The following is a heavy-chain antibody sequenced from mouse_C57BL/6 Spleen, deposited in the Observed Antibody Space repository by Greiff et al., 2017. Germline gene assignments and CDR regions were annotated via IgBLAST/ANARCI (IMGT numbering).Heavy chain of an antibody. Sequence: VQLQQSGPGLVKPSQSLSLTCSVTGYSITSGYYWNWIRQFPGNKLEWMGYISYDGSNNYNPSLKNRISITRDTSKNQLFLKLNSVTTEDTATYYCARGDYYGSRGFDYWGQGTTLTVSS. J-gene: IGHJ2*01. CDR1: GYSITSGYY. CDR2: ISYDGSN. V-gene: IGHV3-6*01. D-gene: IGHD1-1*01. CDR3: ARGDYYGSRGFDY.